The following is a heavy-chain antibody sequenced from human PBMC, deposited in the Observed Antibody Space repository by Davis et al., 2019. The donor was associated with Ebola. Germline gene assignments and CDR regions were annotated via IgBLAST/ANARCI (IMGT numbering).Heavy chain of an antibody. J-gene: IGHJ4*02. CDR2: IIPILGIA. CDR3: ATSSTIFGVVIMGAY. D-gene: IGHD3-3*01. V-gene: IGHV1-69*10. Sequence: SVKVSCKASGGTFSSYAISWVRQAPGQGLEWMGGIIPILGIANYAQKFQGRVTITADESTSTAYMELSSLRSEDTAVYYCATSSTIFGVVIMGAYWGQGTLVTVSS. CDR1: GGTFSSYA.